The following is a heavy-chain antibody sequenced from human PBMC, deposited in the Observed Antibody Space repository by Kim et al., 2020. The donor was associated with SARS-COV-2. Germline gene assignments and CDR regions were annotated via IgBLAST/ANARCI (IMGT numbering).Heavy chain of an antibody. CDR2: IYYSGST. CDR1: GGSISSYY. D-gene: IGHD3-9*01. V-gene: IGHV4-59*01. CDR3: ASSGTYYDILTGYSAYNWFDA. Sequence: SETLSLTCTVSGGSISSYYWSWIRQPPGKGLEWIGYIYYSGSTDYNPSLKSRVTMSVDTSKNQFSLKLSSVTAADTAVYYCASSGTYYDILTGYSAYNWFDAWGQGTLVTVSS. J-gene: IGHJ5*02.